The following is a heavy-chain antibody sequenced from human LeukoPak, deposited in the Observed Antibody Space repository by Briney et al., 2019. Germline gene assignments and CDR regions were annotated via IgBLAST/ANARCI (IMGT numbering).Heavy chain of an antibody. D-gene: IGHD1-26*01. Sequence: GGSLRLSCAASGFAFSNFNMNWVRQAPGKGLEWISYISGSGSTIYYADSVKGRFTISRDNAKNSLYLQMNSLRAEDTAVYFCASSGSYRLDYWGQGTLGTVSS. CDR3: ASSGSYRLDY. CDR1: GFAFSNFN. V-gene: IGHV3-48*01. CDR2: ISGSGSTI. J-gene: IGHJ4*02.